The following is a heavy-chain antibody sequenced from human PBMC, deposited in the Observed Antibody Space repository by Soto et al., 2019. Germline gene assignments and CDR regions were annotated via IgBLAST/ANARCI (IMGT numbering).Heavy chain of an antibody. Sequence: QVPLRESGPRLVRPSGTLSLTCTVSSGSISTANWWSWVRQPPGRGLEWIGEIYHSGSTNYNLSLKSRVTLSVDKSKNQFSLRLSSVTAADTATYYCARRGGGVVLAATTPFDYWGQGTLVTVSS. D-gene: IGHD2-15*01. CDR1: SGSISTANW. CDR2: IYHSGST. J-gene: IGHJ4*02. CDR3: ARRGGGVVLAATTPFDY. V-gene: IGHV4-4*02.